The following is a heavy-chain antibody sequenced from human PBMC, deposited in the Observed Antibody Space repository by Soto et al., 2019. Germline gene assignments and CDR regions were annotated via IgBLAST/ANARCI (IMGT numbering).Heavy chain of an antibody. Sequence: GGSLRLSCAASGFTFSSYAMSWVRQAPGKGLEWVSAISSSGGSTYYADSVKGRFTISRDNSKNTLYLQMNSLRAEDTAVYYCAKTIVGAKDGMDVWGQGTTVTVSS. CDR2: ISSSGGST. V-gene: IGHV3-23*01. D-gene: IGHD1-26*01. CDR3: AKTIVGAKDGMDV. CDR1: GFTFSSYA. J-gene: IGHJ6*02.